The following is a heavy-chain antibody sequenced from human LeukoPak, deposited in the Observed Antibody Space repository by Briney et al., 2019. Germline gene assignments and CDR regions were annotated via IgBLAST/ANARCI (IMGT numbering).Heavy chain of an antibody. Sequence: ASVKVSCKASRYTFTSYDINCVRQATGQGLEWMGWMNPNSGYTGYAQKFQGRVTITRNSSISTAYMELSSLRSEDTAVYYCARTDLRSNWFDPWGQGTLVTVSS. CDR1: RYTFTSYD. CDR3: ARTDLRSNWFDP. J-gene: IGHJ5*02. CDR2: MNPNSGYT. D-gene: IGHD4-17*01. V-gene: IGHV1-8*03.